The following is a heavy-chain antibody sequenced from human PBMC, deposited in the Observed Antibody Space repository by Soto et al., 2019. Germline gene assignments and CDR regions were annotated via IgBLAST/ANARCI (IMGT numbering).Heavy chain of an antibody. Sequence: GGSLRLSCAASGFTFSSYSMNWVRQAPGKGLEWVSSISDSRGYVKYADSVKGRFTISRDNAKNSPYLQMNSLRAEDTALYYCARVGVAVAGTYFDLWGQGTLVTVSS. D-gene: IGHD6-19*01. J-gene: IGHJ4*02. CDR3: ARVGVAVAGTYFDL. V-gene: IGHV3-21*01. CDR1: GFTFSSYS. CDR2: ISDSRGYV.